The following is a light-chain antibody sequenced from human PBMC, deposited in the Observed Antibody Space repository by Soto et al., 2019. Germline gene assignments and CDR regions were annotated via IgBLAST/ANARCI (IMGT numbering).Light chain of an antibody. CDR3: QKYHDWPRT. V-gene: IGKV3-15*01. CDR2: GAS. Sequence: EIVMTQSPATLSVSPGERATLSCRASQSVRSNLAWYQQKPGQAPRLLISGASTRATGFPARFSGSGSGTEFTITISSLQSEDFEVYYCQKYHDWPRTFGQGTKV. CDR1: QSVRSN. J-gene: IGKJ1*01.